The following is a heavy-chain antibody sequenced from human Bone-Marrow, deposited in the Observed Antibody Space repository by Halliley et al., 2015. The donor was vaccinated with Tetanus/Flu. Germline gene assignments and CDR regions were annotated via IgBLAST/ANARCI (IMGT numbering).Heavy chain of an antibody. CDR2: IIPIFGTT. J-gene: IGHJ4*02. CDR1: GGPFSPLS. D-gene: IGHD6-19*01. CDR3: AREASSGWYIY. Sequence: QVQLVQSGAEVKKPGSSVKVSCTSSGGPFSPLSVSWVRQAPGQGLEWMGRIIPIFGTTNYSQSFQGRVTITADESTSTVFLDLNSLRSDDSAIYFCAREASSGWYIYWGQGTLITVSS. V-gene: IGHV1-69*15.